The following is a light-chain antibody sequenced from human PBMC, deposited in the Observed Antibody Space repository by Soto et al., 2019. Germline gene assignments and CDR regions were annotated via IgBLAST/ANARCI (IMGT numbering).Light chain of an antibody. Sequence: VLTQSPATLSVSPGDRATLSCRASQSVSRNLAWYQQKPGRAPRLLIYGASGRATGIPDRFSGSGSGTDFTLTISRLEPDDFAVYYCQQYGSSPPNTFGQGTKLEIK. J-gene: IGKJ2*01. CDR2: GAS. CDR3: QQYGSSPPNT. V-gene: IGKV3-20*01. CDR1: QSVSRN.